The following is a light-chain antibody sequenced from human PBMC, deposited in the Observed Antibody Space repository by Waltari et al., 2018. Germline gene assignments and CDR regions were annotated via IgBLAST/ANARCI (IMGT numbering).Light chain of an antibody. CDR2: DDT. V-gene: IGLV3-21*03. CDR3: QVWDGDSDHPV. Sequence: YELTQPPSVSVAPGKTAKISCGGHDIRDKTVHWYQQKPGQAPVLVLYDDTGRPSGTPKRFSASATATLTIGRGEAGDEAVYYCQVWDGDSDHPVFGGGTKLTVL. J-gene: IGLJ2*01. CDR1: DIRDKT.